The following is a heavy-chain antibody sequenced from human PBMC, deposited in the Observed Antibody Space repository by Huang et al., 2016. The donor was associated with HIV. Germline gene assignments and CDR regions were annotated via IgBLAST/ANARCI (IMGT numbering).Heavy chain of an antibody. D-gene: IGHD6-19*01. CDR2: VYDSGTT. Sequence: QVRLQESGPGLVKPSETLSLSCTVSGDSVSSHYWGWIRHPPGKGLEWSGTVYDSGTTKYHPRLKGRITISVDTSKNGFSLNITSVSAADTAMYFCVRDQGRLAVGGIDNWFDPWGQGALVTVSS. J-gene: IGHJ5*02. CDR1: GDSVSSHY. V-gene: IGHV4-59*02. CDR3: VRDQGRLAVGGIDNWFDP.